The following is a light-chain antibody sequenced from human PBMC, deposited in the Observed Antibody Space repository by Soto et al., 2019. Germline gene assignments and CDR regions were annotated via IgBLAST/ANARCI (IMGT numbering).Light chain of an antibody. CDR3: QQRSKWPPT. V-gene: IGKV3-11*01. J-gene: IGKJ5*01. CDR1: QSVFDY. Sequence: EIVLTQSPATLSLSPGQRATLSCKASQSVFDYIAWYQQKPGQAPRLLIYEASIRATGIPARFSGSGSETDFSLTISSLEPGDFAVYYCQQRSKWPPTFGQGTRLEI. CDR2: EAS.